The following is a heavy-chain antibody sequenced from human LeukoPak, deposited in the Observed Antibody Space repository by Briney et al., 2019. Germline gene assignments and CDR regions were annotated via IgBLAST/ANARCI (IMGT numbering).Heavy chain of an antibody. V-gene: IGHV4-61*02. CDR2: IYTSGST. Sequence: PSETLSLTCTVSGGSISSGSYYWSWIRQPAGKRLEWIGRIYTSGSTNYNPSLKSRVTISVDTSKNQFSLKLSSVTAADTAVYYCARGLFYYDSSGYSNYFDYWGQGTLVTVSS. CDR3: ARGLFYYDSSGYSNYFDY. J-gene: IGHJ4*02. D-gene: IGHD3-22*01. CDR1: GGSISSGSYY.